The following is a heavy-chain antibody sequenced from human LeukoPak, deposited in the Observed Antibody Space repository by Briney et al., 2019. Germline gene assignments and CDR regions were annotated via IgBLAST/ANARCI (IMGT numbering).Heavy chain of an antibody. J-gene: IGHJ6*02. CDR1: GYTFTGYY. Sequence: ASVKVSCKASGYTFTGYYMHWVRQAPGQGLEWMGWINPNSGGTNYAQKFQGRVTMTRDTSISTAYMELSRLRSDDTAVYYCARDGIAARSPWYYYYGMDVWGQGTTVTVSS. D-gene: IGHD6-6*01. V-gene: IGHV1-2*02. CDR3: ARDGIAARSPWYYYYGMDV. CDR2: INPNSGGT.